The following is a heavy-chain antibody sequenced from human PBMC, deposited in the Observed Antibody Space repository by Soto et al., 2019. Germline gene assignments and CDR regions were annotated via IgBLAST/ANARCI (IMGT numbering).Heavy chain of an antibody. V-gene: IGHV1-18*01. J-gene: IGHJ3*02. D-gene: IGHD4-17*01. Sequence: ASVKVSCKASGYTFTSYGISWVRQAPGQGLEWMGWISAYNGNTNYAQKLQGRVTMTTDTSTSTAYMELRSLRSDDTAVYYCARPSGDYRDPSTLAFDIWGQGTMVTVSS. CDR2: ISAYNGNT. CDR1: GYTFTSYG. CDR3: ARPSGDYRDPSTLAFDI.